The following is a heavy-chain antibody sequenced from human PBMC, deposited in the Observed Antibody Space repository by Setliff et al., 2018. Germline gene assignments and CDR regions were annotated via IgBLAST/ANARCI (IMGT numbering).Heavy chain of an antibody. CDR2: IYHSGST. V-gene: IGHV4-38-2*02. D-gene: IGHD3-22*01. CDR3: ARESRYYYDNLGTLDY. Sequence: PSETLSLTCTVSGYSISSGYYWGWIRQPPGKGLEWIGSIYHSGSTNYNPSLKSRVTISMDTSKNQFSLKVSSVTAADTAVYYCARESRYYYDNLGTLDYWGQGTLVTVSS. CDR1: GYSISSGYY. J-gene: IGHJ4*02.